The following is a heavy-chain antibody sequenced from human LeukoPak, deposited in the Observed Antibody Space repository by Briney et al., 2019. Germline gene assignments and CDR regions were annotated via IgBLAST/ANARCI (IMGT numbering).Heavy chain of an antibody. Sequence: SVKVSCKASGYTFTGYYMHWVRQAPGQGLEWMGGIIPIFGTANYAQKFQGRVTITADKSTSTAYMELSSLRSEDTAVYYCARSYYDILTGYYGYYYYYMDVWGKGTTVTISS. CDR1: GYTFTGYY. V-gene: IGHV1-69*06. CDR3: ARSYYDILTGYYGYYYYYMDV. D-gene: IGHD3-9*01. CDR2: IIPIFGTA. J-gene: IGHJ6*03.